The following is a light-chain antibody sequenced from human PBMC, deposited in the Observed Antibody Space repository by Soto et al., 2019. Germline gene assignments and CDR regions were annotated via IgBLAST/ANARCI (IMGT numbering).Light chain of an antibody. CDR3: RQRRDWRLT. CDR1: QIVSCY. CDR2: DAS. J-gene: IGKJ4*02. V-gene: IGKV3-11*01. Sequence: EIVLTQSPATLSLSPGERATLSCRASQIVSCYLAWYQQKPGQAPRLLISDASNRATGIPARFSGSGSGTDVTLTVSSLEPEDFAVYYCRQRRDWRLTFGGGIKGEI.